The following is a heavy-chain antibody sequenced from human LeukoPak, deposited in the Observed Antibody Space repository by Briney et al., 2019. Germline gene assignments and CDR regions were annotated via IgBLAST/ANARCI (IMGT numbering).Heavy chain of an antibody. CDR2: IGAYNGNT. V-gene: IGHV1-18*01. J-gene: IGHJ4*02. CDR1: GYTFTSYG. Sequence: ASVKVSCKASGYTFTSYGISWVRQAPGQGLEWMGWIGAYNGNTNYAQKLQGRVTMTTDTSTSTAYMELRSLRSDDTAVYYCARERFGELWLVYWGQGTLVTVSS. D-gene: IGHD3-10*01. CDR3: ARERFGELWLVY.